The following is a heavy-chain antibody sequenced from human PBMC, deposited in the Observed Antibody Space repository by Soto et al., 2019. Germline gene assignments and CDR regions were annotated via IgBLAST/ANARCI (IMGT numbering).Heavy chain of an antibody. D-gene: IGHD2-15*01. J-gene: IGHJ6*03. CDR3: ARSEDINYYYYMVV. CDR2: IYYSGST. V-gene: IGHV4-31*03. Sequence: QVQLQESGPGLVKPSQTLSLTCTVSGGSISSGGYYWSWIRQHPGKGLEGIGYIYYSGSTYYHPSLKSRITISIDTSKNQFSLKLSSVTAADTAVYFCARSEDINYYYYMVVWGKGTTVTVSS. CDR1: GGSISSGGYY.